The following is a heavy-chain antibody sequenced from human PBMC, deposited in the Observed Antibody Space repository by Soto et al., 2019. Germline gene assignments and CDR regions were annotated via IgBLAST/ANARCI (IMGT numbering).Heavy chain of an antibody. D-gene: IGHD3-16*01. J-gene: IGHJ4*02. CDR2: LHYNGFA. Sequence: SKTLSLTCTVSGASMNDYYGSWIRQSPGKGLEHIGYLHYNGFAEYSPSLRSRVSISMDTSKNQFSLKLSSVTAADTAIYYCARSGHVFAGVFWGQGILVTVSS. CDR1: GASMNDYY. V-gene: IGHV4-59*01. CDR3: ARSGHVFAGVF.